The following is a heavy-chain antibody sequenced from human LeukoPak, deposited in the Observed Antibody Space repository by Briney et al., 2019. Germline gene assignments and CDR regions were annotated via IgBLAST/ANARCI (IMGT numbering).Heavy chain of an antibody. CDR3: AKDMAGGYYDSSGYYDAFDI. Sequence: PGGSLRLSCAASGFTVSSNYMSWVRQAPGKGLEWVSGISWNSGSIGYADSVKGRFTISRDNAKNSLYLQMNSLRAEDTALYYCAKDMAGGYYDSSGYYDAFDIWGQGTMVTVSS. CDR2: ISWNSGSI. D-gene: IGHD3-22*01. J-gene: IGHJ3*02. V-gene: IGHV3-9*01. CDR1: GFTVSSNY.